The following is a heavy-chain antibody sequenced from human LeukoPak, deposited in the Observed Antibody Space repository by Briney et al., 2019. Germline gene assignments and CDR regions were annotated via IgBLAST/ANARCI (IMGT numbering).Heavy chain of an antibody. D-gene: IGHD3-22*01. J-gene: IGHJ4*02. CDR3: AKGVVEHYYYDSSGYFTL. CDR1: GFTFDDYA. V-gene: IGHV3-9*01. CDR2: ISWNSGSI. Sequence: PGRSLRLSCAASGFTFDDYAMHWVRQAPGKGLEWVSGISWNSGSIGYADSVRGRFTISRDNAKNSLYLQMNSLRAEDTALYYCAKGVVEHYYYDSSGYFTLWGQGTLVTVSS.